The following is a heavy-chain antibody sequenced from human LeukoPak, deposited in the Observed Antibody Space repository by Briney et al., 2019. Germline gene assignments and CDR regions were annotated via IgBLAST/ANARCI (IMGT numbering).Heavy chain of an antibody. J-gene: IGHJ4*02. CDR1: GFAFSQYN. Sequence: GGSLRLSCAASGFAFSQYNMNWVRQAPGKGLECLSYISGSGSDIYYADSVKGRFTLSRDNGKNSLYLQTNSLRVEDTGVYYCARDPVFSDTSGYYFDSWGQGTLVTVSS. V-gene: IGHV3-48*01. D-gene: IGHD3-22*01. CDR2: ISGSGSDI. CDR3: ARDPVFSDTSGYYFDS.